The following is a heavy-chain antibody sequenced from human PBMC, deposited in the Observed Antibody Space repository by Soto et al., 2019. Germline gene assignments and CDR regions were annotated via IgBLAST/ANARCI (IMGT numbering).Heavy chain of an antibody. CDR3: ASAADYIWGSYRPTDY. V-gene: IGHV4-39*01. CDR1: GVSISSSSYY. Sequence: SETLSLTCTVSGVSISSSSYYWGWIRQPPGKGLEWIGSIYYSGSTYYNPSLKSRVTISVDTSKNQFSLKLSSVTAADTAVYYCASAADYIWGSYRPTDYWGQGTLVTVSS. CDR2: IYYSGST. J-gene: IGHJ4*02. D-gene: IGHD3-16*02.